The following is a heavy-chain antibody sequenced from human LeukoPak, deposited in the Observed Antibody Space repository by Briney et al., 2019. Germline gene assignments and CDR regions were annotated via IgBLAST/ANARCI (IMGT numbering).Heavy chain of an antibody. D-gene: IGHD2-8*01. CDR1: GYSFTSYW. CDR2: IYPGDSDT. Sequence: GESLKISCEGSGYSFTSYWIGWVRPMPGKGLEWMGIIYPGDSDTRYSPSFQGQVTISADKSISTAYLQWSSLKASDTAMYYCARLGQGYCTNGVCYTGAFDIWGQGTMVTVSS. CDR3: ARLGQGYCTNGVCYTGAFDI. V-gene: IGHV5-51*01. J-gene: IGHJ3*02.